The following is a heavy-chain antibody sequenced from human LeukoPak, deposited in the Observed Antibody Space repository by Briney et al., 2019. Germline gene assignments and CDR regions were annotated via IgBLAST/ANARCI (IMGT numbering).Heavy chain of an antibody. CDR3: ASPYYDILTGYYNYGVDV. Sequence: SETLSLTCTVSGGSISSSSYYWGWIRQPPGKGLEWIGSIYYSGSTYYNPSLKSRVTISVDTSKNQFSLKLSSVTAAGTAVYYCASPYYDILTGYYNYGVDVWGQGTTVTVSS. D-gene: IGHD3-9*01. J-gene: IGHJ6*02. V-gene: IGHV4-39*01. CDR1: GGSISSSSYY. CDR2: IYYSGST.